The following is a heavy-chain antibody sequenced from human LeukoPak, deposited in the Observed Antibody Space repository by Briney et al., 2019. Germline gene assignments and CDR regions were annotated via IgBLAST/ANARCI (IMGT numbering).Heavy chain of an antibody. CDR1: GFTFSSYS. CDR2: ISSSSSYI. Sequence: PGGSLRLSCAASGFTFSSYSMNWVRQAPGKGLEWVSSISSSSSYIYYADSVKGRFTISRDNAKNSLYLQMNSLRAEDTAAYYCASYGSGSWYYWGQGTLVTVSS. CDR3: ASYGSGSWYY. V-gene: IGHV3-21*01. J-gene: IGHJ4*02. D-gene: IGHD3-10*01.